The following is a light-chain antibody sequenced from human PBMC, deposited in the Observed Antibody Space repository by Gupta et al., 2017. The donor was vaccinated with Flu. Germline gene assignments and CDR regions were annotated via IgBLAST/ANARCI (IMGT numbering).Light chain of an antibody. V-gene: IGKV3-15*01. CDR3: QQYESWPLYS. CDR2: RAS. Sequence: EIVMTQSPATLSVSPGERATLSCRASQSVGNNLAWYQQKPGQAPRLLIYRASTRATAIPPRFSGSGSGTEFTLTISSLQSEDLATYYCQQYESWPLYSFGQGTKLIIK. J-gene: IGKJ2*03. CDR1: QSVGNN.